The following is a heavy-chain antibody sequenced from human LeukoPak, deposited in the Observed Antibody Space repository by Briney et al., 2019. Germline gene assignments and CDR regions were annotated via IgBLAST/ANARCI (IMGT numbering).Heavy chain of an antibody. Sequence: GESLKISRKGSGYSFTNYWIGWVRQMPGKGLEWMGIIYPGDSDTRYSPSFQGQVTISADKSISTAYLQWSSLKASDTAIYYCARPEGSWYNWFDPWGQGTLVTVSS. V-gene: IGHV5-51*01. D-gene: IGHD6-13*01. CDR3: ARPEGSWYNWFDP. CDR1: GYSFTNYW. J-gene: IGHJ5*02. CDR2: IYPGDSDT.